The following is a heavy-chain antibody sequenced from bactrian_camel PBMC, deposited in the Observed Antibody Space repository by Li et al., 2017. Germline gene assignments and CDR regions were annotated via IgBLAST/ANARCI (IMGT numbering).Heavy chain of an antibody. V-gene: IGHV3S7*01. D-gene: IGHD6*01. CDR1: GFTFSSYG. J-gene: IGHJ4*01. CDR3: AAGGTWLTSHY. Sequence: QVQLVESGGGLVQPGGSLRLSCAASGFTFSSYGMSWVRQAPGKGLEWVSGIFSDGDRTYYADSVKGRFTISRDNAKNTLYLEMSSLKPEDTGVYFCAAGGTWLTSHYWGQGTQVTVS. CDR2: IFSDGDRT.